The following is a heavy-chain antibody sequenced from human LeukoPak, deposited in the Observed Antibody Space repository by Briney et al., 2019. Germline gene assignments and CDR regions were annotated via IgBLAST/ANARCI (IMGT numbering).Heavy chain of an antibody. V-gene: IGHV3-74*01. CDR2: INSDGSST. CDR1: GFTFSSYW. D-gene: IGHD6-13*01. CDR3: ARVRFSALNFYYMDV. Sequence: GGSLRLSCAASGFTFSSYWMHWVRQAPGKGLVWVSRINSDGSSTSYADSVKGRFTISRDNAKNSLYLQMNSLRAEDTAVYYCARVRFSALNFYYMDVWGKGTTVTVSS. J-gene: IGHJ6*03.